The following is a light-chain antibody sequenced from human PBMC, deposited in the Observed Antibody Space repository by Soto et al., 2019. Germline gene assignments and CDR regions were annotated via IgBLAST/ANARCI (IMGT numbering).Light chain of an antibody. CDR2: TAY. Sequence: DIQMTQSPSTLSASIGDKVTISFRASHSISNCLSFYQQKPGKAPKILIYTAYSLEGGVLSRFSGSGSGTDFTLTIRKTAPDDFAVYYCQQSGSSGTFGQGTKVDIK. J-gene: IGKJ1*01. CDR3: QQSGSSGT. CDR1: HSISNC. V-gene: IGKV1-5*03.